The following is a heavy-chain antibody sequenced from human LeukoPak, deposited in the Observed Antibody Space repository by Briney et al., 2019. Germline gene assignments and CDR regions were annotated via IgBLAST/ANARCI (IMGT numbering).Heavy chain of an antibody. J-gene: IGHJ6*02. D-gene: IGHD2-15*01. Sequence: ASVKVSCKASGYTFTSYDINWVRQATGQGLEWMGWMNPNSGNTGYAQKFQGRVTMTRNTSISTAYMELSSLRSEDTAVDYCARASLRSIVVVVAATYGMGVWGQGTTVTVSS. CDR1: GYTFTSYD. CDR3: ARASLRSIVVVVAATYGMGV. V-gene: IGHV1-8*01. CDR2: MNPNSGNT.